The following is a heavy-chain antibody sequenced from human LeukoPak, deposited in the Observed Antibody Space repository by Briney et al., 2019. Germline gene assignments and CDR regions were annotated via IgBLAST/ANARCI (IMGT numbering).Heavy chain of an antibody. CDR1: GYTFNNYD. Sequence: GASVTVSFKASGYTFNNYDINWVRQAPGQGLEWMGWMNPNSGNTGYAQKFQGRFTLTRETFISTAYMELSSLRSDDTAVYYCVRAMAPLDTFNYQYAMDVWGQGTMVTVSS. D-gene: IGHD5-24*01. V-gene: IGHV1-8*01. J-gene: IGHJ6*02. CDR3: VRAMAPLDTFNYQYAMDV. CDR2: MNPNSGNT.